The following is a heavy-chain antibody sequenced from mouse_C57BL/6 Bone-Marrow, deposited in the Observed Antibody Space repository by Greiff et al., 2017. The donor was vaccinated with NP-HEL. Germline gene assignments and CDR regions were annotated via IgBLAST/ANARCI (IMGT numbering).Heavy chain of an antibody. CDR1: GYTFTSYW. Sequence: VQLQQPGAELVKPGASVKLSCKASGYTFTSYWMQWVKQRPGQGLEWIGEIDPSDSYTNYNQKIKGKATLTVDTSSSTAYMQLSSLTSEDSAVYYCARWDDYFDYWGQGTTLTVSS. CDR3: ARWDDYFDY. J-gene: IGHJ2*01. D-gene: IGHD4-1*01. CDR2: IDPSDSYT. V-gene: IGHV1-50*01.